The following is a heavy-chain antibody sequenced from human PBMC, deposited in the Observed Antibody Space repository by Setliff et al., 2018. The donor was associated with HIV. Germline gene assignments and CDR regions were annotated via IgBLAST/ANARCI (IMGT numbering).Heavy chain of an antibody. CDR2: GFHSGSP. J-gene: IGHJ4*01. CDR1: GYSISSGYY. CDR3: ARAFGTKYYFDY. Sequence: LETLSLTCAVSGYSISSGYYWGWIRQPPGKGLEWIGSGFHSGSPYYNPSLKSRVTISIDTSKNQFSLKLTSVTAADTAVYYCARAFGTKYYFDYWG. D-gene: IGHD1-7*01. V-gene: IGHV4-38-2*01.